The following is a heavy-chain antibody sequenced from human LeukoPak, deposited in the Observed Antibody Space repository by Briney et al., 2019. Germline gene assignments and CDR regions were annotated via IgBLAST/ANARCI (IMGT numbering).Heavy chain of an antibody. V-gene: IGHV4-31*03. Sequence: SQTLSLTCTVSGGSISSGGYYWSWIRQHPEKGLEWIGYIYYSGSTYYNPSLKSRVTISVDTSKNQFSLKLSSVTAADTAVYYCARDEGSGVDYWGQGTLVTVSS. CDR3: ARDEGSGVDY. D-gene: IGHD3-10*01. CDR1: GGSISSGGYY. J-gene: IGHJ4*02. CDR2: IYYSGST.